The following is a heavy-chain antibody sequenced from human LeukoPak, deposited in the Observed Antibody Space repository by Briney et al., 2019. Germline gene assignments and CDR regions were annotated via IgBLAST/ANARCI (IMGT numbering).Heavy chain of an antibody. V-gene: IGHV3-53*04. D-gene: IGHD3-16*01. CDR2: IYTSGTT. J-gene: IGHJ4*02. Sequence: PGGSLRLSCAASGFTFSSYSMNWVRQAPGKGLEWVSVIYTSGTTYYKDSAKGRFTISRHNSKNMVNLQMDSLRPEDTAVYYCASGPTYDYVRVILYWGQGTLVTVSS. CDR3: ASGPTYDYVRVILY. CDR1: GFTFSSYS.